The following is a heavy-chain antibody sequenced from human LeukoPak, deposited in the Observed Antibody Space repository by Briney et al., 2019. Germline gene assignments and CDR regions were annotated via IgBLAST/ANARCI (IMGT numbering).Heavy chain of an antibody. CDR3: ARDDCGDTCYPGGY. J-gene: IGHJ4*02. CDR2: IKAGNGDT. Sequence: ASVKVSCKASGYIFTKYVVHWVRQAPGHRPEWMGWIKAGNGDTKYSQNFQDRLTITRDTSASTVYMELSSLTSEDTALYYCARDDCGDTCYPGGYWGQGTPVTVSS. V-gene: IGHV1-3*01. D-gene: IGHD2-21*01. CDR1: GYIFTKYV.